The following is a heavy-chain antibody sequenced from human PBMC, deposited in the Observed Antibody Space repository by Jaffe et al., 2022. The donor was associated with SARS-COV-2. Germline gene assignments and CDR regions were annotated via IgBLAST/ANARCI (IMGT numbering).Heavy chain of an antibody. Sequence: EVQLVESGGGLVKPGGSLRLSCAASGFTFSSYSMNWVRQAPGKGLEWVSSISSSSSYIYYADSVKGRFTISRDNAKNSLYLQMNSLRAEDTAVYYCASQPSRTPYGGYEDYFDYWGQGTLVTVSS. J-gene: IGHJ4*02. CDR2: ISSSSSYI. D-gene: IGHD5-12*01. CDR3: ASQPSRTPYGGYEDYFDY. V-gene: IGHV3-21*01. CDR1: GFTFSSYS.